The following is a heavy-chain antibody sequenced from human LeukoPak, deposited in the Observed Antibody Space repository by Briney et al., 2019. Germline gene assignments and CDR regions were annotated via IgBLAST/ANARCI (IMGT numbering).Heavy chain of an antibody. Sequence: GGSLRLSCAASGFTFSSYWMHWVRQAPGKGLVWVSRMNSDGSSISYADSVKGRFTISRDNAKNTLYLQMNSLRAEDTAVYYCVKVRKYGGYLDYWGQGTLVTVSS. J-gene: IGHJ4*02. CDR3: VKVRKYGGYLDY. D-gene: IGHD4-23*01. V-gene: IGHV3-74*01. CDR2: MNSDGSSI. CDR1: GFTFSSYW.